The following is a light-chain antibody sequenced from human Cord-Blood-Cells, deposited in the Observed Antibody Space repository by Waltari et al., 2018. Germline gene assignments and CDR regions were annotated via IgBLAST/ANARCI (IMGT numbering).Light chain of an antibody. J-gene: IGLJ3*02. CDR1: SSNIGSNT. CDR3: ASCDDSLNGWV. CDR2: SNN. Sequence: QSVLTQPPSASGTPGQRVTISCSGSSSNIGSNTVNWYQQLPGTAPNLLIYSNNQRPSWVPDRFSVSNPGTSASLAIRGLQAEEEADYYCASCDDSLNGWVFGGGTKLTVL. V-gene: IGLV1-44*01.